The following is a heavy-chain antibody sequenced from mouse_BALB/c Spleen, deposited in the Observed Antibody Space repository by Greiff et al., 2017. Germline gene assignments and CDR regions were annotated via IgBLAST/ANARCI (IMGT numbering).Heavy chain of an antibody. CDR2: IWSGGST. Sequence: VKLMESGPGLVQPSQSLSITCTVSGFSLTSYGVHWVRQSPGKGLEWLGVIWSGGSTDYNAAFISRLSISKDNSKSQVFFKMNSLQANDTAIYYCARKKYGNYGAMDYWGQGTSVTVSS. CDR3: ARKKYGNYGAMDY. D-gene: IGHD2-10*02. CDR1: GFSLTSYG. J-gene: IGHJ4*01. V-gene: IGHV2-2*02.